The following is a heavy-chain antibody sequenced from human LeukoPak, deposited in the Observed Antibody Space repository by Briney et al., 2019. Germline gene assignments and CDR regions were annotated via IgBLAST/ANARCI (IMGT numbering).Heavy chain of an antibody. CDR1: TYTFTSYG. CDR3: GRQWNISVWGSYRPDFFHI. V-gene: IGHV1-18*01. J-gene: IGHJ3*02. CDR2: ISAYNGNT. Sequence: ASVKVSCKASTYTFTSYGASWVRQAPGQGLEWMGWISAYNGNTNYTQKFQGRVTMTTDTSTSTAYMELRSLRTDDPAVYYCGRQWNISVWGSYRPDFFHIWGQGRMVTVS. D-gene: IGHD3-16*02.